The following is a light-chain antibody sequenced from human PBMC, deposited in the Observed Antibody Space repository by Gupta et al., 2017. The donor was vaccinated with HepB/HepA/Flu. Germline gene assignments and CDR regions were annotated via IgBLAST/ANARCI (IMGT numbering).Light chain of an antibody. CDR1: SSNIEAKT. V-gene: IGLV1-44*01. CDR2: NDD. Sequence: SLLTQPPSESGTAGPGVIISCFGRSSNIEAKTVSWYKHFPGVAPKLLIFNDDERPSGVPERISASKSGTSASLAIGGLQSEDEGVYYCASWDDSVSGPVFGGGTKLTVL. J-gene: IGLJ3*02. CDR3: ASWDDSVSGPV.